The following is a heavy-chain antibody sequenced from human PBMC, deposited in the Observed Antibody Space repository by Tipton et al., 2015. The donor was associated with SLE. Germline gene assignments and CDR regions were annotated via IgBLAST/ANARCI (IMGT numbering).Heavy chain of an antibody. Sequence: LRLSCTVSGGSISSSSYYWGWIRQPPGKGLEWIGSIYYSGSTYYNPSLKSRVTISVDTSKNQFSLKRSSVTAAETAVYYCARRTTRSSGYFGAFDIWGQGTMVTVSS. D-gene: IGHD3-22*01. J-gene: IGHJ3*02. CDR1: GGSISSSSYY. CDR2: IYYSGST. V-gene: IGHV4-39*01. CDR3: ARRTTRSSGYFGAFDI.